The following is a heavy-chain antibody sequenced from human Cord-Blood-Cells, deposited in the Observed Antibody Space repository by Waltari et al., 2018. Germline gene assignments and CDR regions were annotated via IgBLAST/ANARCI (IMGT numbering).Heavy chain of an antibody. CDR1: GGSFSGYY. J-gene: IGHJ4*02. Sequence: QVQLQQWGAGLLKPSETLSLTCAGYGGSFSGYYWSWIRQPPGKGLEWIGEINHSGSTNYNPSLKSRVTISVDTSKNQFSLKLSSVTAADTAVYYCARVVVTAIPDYWGQGTLVTVSS. D-gene: IGHD2-21*02. CDR3: ARVVVTAIPDY. CDR2: INHSGST. V-gene: IGHV4-34*01.